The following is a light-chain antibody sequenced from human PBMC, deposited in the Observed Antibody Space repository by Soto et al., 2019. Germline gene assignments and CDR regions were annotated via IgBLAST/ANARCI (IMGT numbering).Light chain of an antibody. CDR2: WAS. CDR3: QQYYSNVHT. CDR1: QTIFYSSNNKNY. Sequence: DIVMTQSPDFLAVSLGERATINCKSSQTIFYSSNNKNYLAWYQQKAGQPPKLLIYWASTRESGVPDRFSGSGSGTNFTLTISSLQAEDVAVYYCQQYYSNVHTFGQGTKLEIK. V-gene: IGKV4-1*01. J-gene: IGKJ2*01.